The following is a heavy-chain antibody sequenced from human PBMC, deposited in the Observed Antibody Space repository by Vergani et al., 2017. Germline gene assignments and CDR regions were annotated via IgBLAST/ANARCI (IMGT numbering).Heavy chain of an antibody. V-gene: IGHV4-34*01. Sequence: QVQLQQWGPGLLKPSETLSLTCAVSGGSLSGYYWSWIRRAPGKGLEWIVEINHSGTINYNPTLKSPFNVSIYTSRDSFSLKVRSVSAADTAVYFCARRAEMWAPLLRDDFDVWGQGTLVTVS. CDR3: ARRAEMWAPLLRDDFDV. CDR1: GGSLSGYY. CDR2: INHSGTI. D-gene: IGHD1-26*01. J-gene: IGHJ3*01.